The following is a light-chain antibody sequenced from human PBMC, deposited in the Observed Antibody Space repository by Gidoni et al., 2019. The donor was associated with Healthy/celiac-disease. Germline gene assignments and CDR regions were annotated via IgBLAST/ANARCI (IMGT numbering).Light chain of an antibody. CDR2: RDS. CDR3: QAWDSSTAL. J-gene: IGLJ2*01. Sequence: SYELTQPLSVSVALGQTARITCGGNNIGSKNVHWYQQKPGQAPVLVIYRDSNRPSGIPERFSGSNSGNTATLTISRAQAGDEADYYCQAWDSSTALFGGGTKLTVL. CDR1: NIGSKN. V-gene: IGLV3-9*01.